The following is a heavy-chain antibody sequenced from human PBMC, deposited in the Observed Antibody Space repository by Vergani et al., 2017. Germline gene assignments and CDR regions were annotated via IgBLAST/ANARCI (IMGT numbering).Heavy chain of an antibody. CDR1: GFTFSSYA. V-gene: IGHV3-23*01. D-gene: IGHD4-11*01. CDR3: AKDMDYSPPEGGFDY. CDR2: LSGSVGST. Sequence: EVQLLESGGGLVQPGGSLSLSCAASGFTFSSYAMSWVRQAPGKGLEWVSTLSGSVGSTYYADSVKGRFTISRDNSKNTLYLQMNSLRAEDTAVYYCAKDMDYSPPEGGFDYWGQGTLVTVPS. J-gene: IGHJ4*02.